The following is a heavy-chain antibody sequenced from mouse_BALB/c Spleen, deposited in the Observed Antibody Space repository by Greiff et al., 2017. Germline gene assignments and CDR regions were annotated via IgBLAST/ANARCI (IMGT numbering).Heavy chain of an antibody. J-gene: IGHJ4*01. CDR3: ARGQLVYYAMDY. CDR2: IYPGDGDT. D-gene: IGHD4-1*02. V-gene: IGHV1-80*01. CDR1: GYAFSSYW. Sequence: VKLQESGAELVRPGSSVKISCKASGYAFSSYWMNWVKQRPGQGLEWIGQIYPGDGDTNYNGKFKGKATLTADKSSSTAYMQLSSLTSEDSAVYFCARGQLVYYAMDYWGQGTSVTVSS.